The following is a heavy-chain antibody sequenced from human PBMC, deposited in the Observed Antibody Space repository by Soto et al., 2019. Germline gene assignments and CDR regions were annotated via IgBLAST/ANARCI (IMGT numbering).Heavy chain of an antibody. CDR2: FDPEDGET. CDR1: GYXLTGLS. V-gene: IGHV1-24*01. Sequence: GASVKVSWKVSGYXLTGLSMHWVRQAPGKGLEWMGGFDPEDGETIYAQKFQGRVTMTEDTSTDTAYMELSSLRSEDTAVYYCATTYCSGGSCYSDYYFDYWGQGTLVTVSS. CDR3: ATTYCSGGSCYSDYYFDY. D-gene: IGHD2-15*01. J-gene: IGHJ4*02.